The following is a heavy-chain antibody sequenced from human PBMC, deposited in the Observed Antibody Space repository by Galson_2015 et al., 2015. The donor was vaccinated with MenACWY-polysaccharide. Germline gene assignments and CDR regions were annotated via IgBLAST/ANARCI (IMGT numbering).Heavy chain of an antibody. V-gene: IGHV1-8*01. J-gene: IGHJ4*02. CDR2: MNPNSGNT. D-gene: IGHD3-10*01. CDR3: ARSRFGELLSTLDY. Sequence: SVKVSCKASGYTFTSYDINWVRQATGQGLEWMGWMNPNSGNTGYAQKFQGRVTMTRNTSISTAYMELSSLRSEDTAVYYCARSRFGELLSTLDYWGQGTLVTVSS. CDR1: GYTFTSYD.